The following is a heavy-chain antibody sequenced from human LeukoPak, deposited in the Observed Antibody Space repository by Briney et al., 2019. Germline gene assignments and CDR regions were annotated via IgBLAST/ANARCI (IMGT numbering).Heavy chain of an antibody. Sequence: ASVKVSCKVPGYTLTELSMHWVRQAPGKGLEWMGGFDPEDGETIYAQKFQGRVTMTEDTSTDTAYMELSSLRSEDTAVYYCARAPVGGTLDSVDYWGQGTLVTVSS. CDR2: FDPEDGET. V-gene: IGHV1-24*01. CDR1: GYTLTELS. J-gene: IGHJ4*02. CDR3: ARAPVGGTLDSVDY. D-gene: IGHD1-26*01.